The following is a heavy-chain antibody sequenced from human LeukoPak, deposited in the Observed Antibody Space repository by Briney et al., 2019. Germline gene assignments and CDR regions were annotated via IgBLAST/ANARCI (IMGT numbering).Heavy chain of an antibody. CDR3: ARSLSGYDPLSVF. CDR1: GFTFSSYS. CDR2: MTATSNSF. Sequence: SGGSLRLSCEVSGFTFSSYSMTWVRQVPGKGLEWLAYMTATSNSFYYADSVKGRFTISRDNARNSLFLQMNSLTVEDTAVYYCARSLSGYDPLSVFWGQGTLVTVPS. J-gene: IGHJ1*01. V-gene: IGHV3-48*01. D-gene: IGHD5-12*01.